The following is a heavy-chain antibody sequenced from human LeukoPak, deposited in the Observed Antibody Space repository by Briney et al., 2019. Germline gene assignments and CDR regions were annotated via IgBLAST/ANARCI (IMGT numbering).Heavy chain of an antibody. Sequence: GGSLRLSCEASAFTLSSYNMNWVRQAPGKGLEWISSISSGSTYMNYADSVKGRFTISRDNAKNSLYLEMNSLRAEDTAVYYCARDRPQQWLVRGQRGYYYYMDVWGKGTTVTISS. CDR3: ARDRPQQWLVRGQRGYYYYMDV. CDR1: AFTLSSYN. CDR2: ISSGSTYM. V-gene: IGHV3-21*01. D-gene: IGHD6-19*01. J-gene: IGHJ6*03.